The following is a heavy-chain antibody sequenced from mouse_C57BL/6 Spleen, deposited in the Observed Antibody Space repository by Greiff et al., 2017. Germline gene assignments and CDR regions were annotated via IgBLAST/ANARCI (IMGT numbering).Heavy chain of an antibody. CDR3: ARSNWDGFAY. Sequence: VQLQQSGAELVRPGTSVKVSCKASGYAFTNYLIEWVKKRPGQGLEWIGVINPGSGGTNYNEKFKGKATLTADKPSSPSYMQLSSLTSEDSAVYFCARSNWDGFAYWGQGTLVTVSA. CDR2: INPGSGGT. J-gene: IGHJ3*01. CDR1: GYAFTNYL. V-gene: IGHV1-54*01. D-gene: IGHD4-1*01.